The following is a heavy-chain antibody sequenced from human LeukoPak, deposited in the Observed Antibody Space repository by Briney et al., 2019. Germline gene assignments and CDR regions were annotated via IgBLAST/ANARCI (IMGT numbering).Heavy chain of an antibody. CDR1: GGSINSYY. CDR3: ARRAANYYGMDV. J-gene: IGHJ6*02. V-gene: IGHV4-4*07. Sequence: SETLSLTCTVSGGSINSYYWSWIWQPAGKGLEWIGHIYTSGRTNFNPSLKSRVSMSVDTSKNQFSLKLSSVTAADTAVYYCARRAANYYGMDVWGQGTTVTVSS. D-gene: IGHD6-13*01. CDR2: IYTSGRT.